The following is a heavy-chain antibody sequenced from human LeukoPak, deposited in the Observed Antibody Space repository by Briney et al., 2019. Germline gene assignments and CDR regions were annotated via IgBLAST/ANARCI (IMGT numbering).Heavy chain of an antibody. J-gene: IGHJ4*02. V-gene: IGHV4-39*01. D-gene: IGHD3-3*01. CDR1: GGSFSSNAYY. CDR3: ARRGIGGSDDYYFDY. Sequence: PSETLSLTCTVSGGSFSSNAYYWGWIRQPPGEGLEWIGSVYYSGNTFYNPSLKSRVTISVDTSKNQFSLRLTSVTAADTAVYYCARRGIGGSDDYYFDYWGQGTLVTVSS. CDR2: VYYSGNT.